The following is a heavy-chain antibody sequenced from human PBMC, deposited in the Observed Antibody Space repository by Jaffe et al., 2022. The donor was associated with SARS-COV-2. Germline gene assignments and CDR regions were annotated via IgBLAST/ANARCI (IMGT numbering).Heavy chain of an antibody. CDR2: ISGSGGST. CDR3: AKDGARLITMLASGLDV. D-gene: IGHD3-3*01. J-gene: IGHJ6*02. CDR1: GFSFSNYA. V-gene: IGHV3-23*01. Sequence: EVQLLESGGGLVQPGGSLRLSCAASGFSFSNYAMSWVRQGPGKGLEWVSSISGSGGSTYYADSVKGRFTISRDNSKNTLYLQMNSLRAEDTAVYYCAKDGARLITMLASGLDVWGQGTTVTVSS.